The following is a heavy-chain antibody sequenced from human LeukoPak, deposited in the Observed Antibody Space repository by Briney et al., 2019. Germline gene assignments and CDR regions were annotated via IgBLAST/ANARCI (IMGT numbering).Heavy chain of an antibody. J-gene: IGHJ5*02. CDR1: GHTFTGYY. CDR3: AREGTFSSPRNWFDP. V-gene: IGHV1-2*02. CDR2: INANSGGT. Sequence: ASVKVSCKASGHTFTGYYMHWVRQAPGQGLEWMGWINANSGGTNYAQKFQGRVTMTRDTSTSTVYMELSILRSEDTAVYYCAREGTFSSPRNWFDPWGQGTLVTVSS. D-gene: IGHD6-13*01.